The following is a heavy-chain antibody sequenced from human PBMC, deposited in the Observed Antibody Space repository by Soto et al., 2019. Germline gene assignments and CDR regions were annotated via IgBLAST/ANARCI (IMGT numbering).Heavy chain of an antibody. CDR2: SRDKARGYTT. CDR3: TRDVLGASRVETAFDI. J-gene: IGHJ3*02. V-gene: IGHV3-72*01. CDR1: GATLSDHY. Sequence: HLVESGGGLVQPGGSLRLSCAASGATLSDHYIHWVRQAPGKGLEWLGRSRDKARGYTTDYATSVKDRFFISRDDSKNLLYLQMNSLRTEDTAVYYCTRDVLGASRVETAFDIWGQGTMLSVSS. D-gene: IGHD3-3*02.